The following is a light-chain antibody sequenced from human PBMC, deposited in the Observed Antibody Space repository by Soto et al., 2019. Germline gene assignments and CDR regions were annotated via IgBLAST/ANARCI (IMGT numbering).Light chain of an antibody. CDR1: QDVGKW. CDR2: GPF. V-gene: IGKV1-12*01. CDR3: KQDNSFKIT. Sequence: DIQMTQSPPSVSTFVRHRVTITCRAIQDVGKWLAWYQQKPGKDTTLLIHGPFSLQSGVTQRYSGSGYGTDFTLTIRSLEPEELATYDCKQDNSFKITLGQGPKREIK. J-gene: IGKJ5*01.